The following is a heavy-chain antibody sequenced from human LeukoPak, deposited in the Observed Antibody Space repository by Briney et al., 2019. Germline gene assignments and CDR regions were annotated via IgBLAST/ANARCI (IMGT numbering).Heavy chain of an antibody. Sequence: ASVKVSCKASGYTFTGYYMHWVRQAPGQGLEWMGWINPDSGGTNYAQKFQGRVTMTRDTSISTAYMELSRLRSDDTAVYYCARDSLTSGSYYYWFDPWGQGTLVTVSS. V-gene: IGHV1-2*02. J-gene: IGHJ5*02. CDR1: GYTFTGYY. CDR2: INPDSGGT. D-gene: IGHD1-26*01. CDR3: ARDSLTSGSYYYWFDP.